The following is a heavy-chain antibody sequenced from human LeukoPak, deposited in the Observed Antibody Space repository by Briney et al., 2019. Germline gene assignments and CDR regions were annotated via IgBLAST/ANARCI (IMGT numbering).Heavy chain of an antibody. CDR2: IYSGGGT. J-gene: IGHJ4*02. CDR1: GFTVSNNY. CDR3: ARVLSDSSGCYHFDY. V-gene: IGHV3-53*01. Sequence: GGSLRLSCAASGFTVSNNYMSWVRQAPGKGLEWVSVIYSGGGTYYADSVRGRFTISRDNSKNTLSLQMNSLRAEDTAVYYCARVLSDSSGCYHFDYWGQGTLVTVST. D-gene: IGHD6-19*01.